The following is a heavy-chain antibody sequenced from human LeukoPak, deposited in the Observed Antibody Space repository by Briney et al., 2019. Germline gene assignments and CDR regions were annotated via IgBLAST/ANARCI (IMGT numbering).Heavy chain of an antibody. D-gene: IGHD5-18*01. CDR1: GFTFSDYY. V-gene: IGHV3-11*01. J-gene: IGHJ6*02. CDR3: ARSWIQLWLNYYYGMDV. CDR2: ISSSGSTI. Sequence: GGSLRLSCAASGFTFSDYYMSWIRQAPGKGLVWVSYISSSGSTIYYADSVKGRFTISRDNAKNSLYLQMNSLRAEDTAVYYCARSWIQLWLNYYYGMDVWGQGTTVTVSS.